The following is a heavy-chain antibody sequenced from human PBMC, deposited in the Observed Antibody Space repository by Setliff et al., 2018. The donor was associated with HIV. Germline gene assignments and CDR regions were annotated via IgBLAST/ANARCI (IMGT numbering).Heavy chain of an antibody. CDR3: ARGLNYYGSGSYLPLGY. CDR1: GGSFNDYY. CDR2: IDHSGST. D-gene: IGHD3-10*01. J-gene: IGHJ4*02. V-gene: IGHV4-34*01. Sequence: SETLSLTCAVYGGSFNDYYWTWIRQPPGKALEWIGEIDHSGSTKYHASLKSRVTISIDTSKNQISLKLSSVTAADTAVYYCARGLNYYGSGSYLPLGYWGQGTLVTVSS.